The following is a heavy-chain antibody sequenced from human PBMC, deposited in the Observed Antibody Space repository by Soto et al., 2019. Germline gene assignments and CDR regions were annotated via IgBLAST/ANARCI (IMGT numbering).Heavy chain of an antibody. CDR1: GFVYSNYA. Sequence: VQLVESGGGVVQPGRSLRLSCAASGFVYSNYAMHWVRLSPGKGLEWVALIWSDGTKKYYMDSVKGRFIISRDNSLKTRHLQMDSLRAEDAAVYFCVRGIPSQYTSDWLYWYFDLWGRGTQVTVSA. CDR3: VRGIPSQYTSDWLYWYFDL. CDR2: IWSDGTKK. D-gene: IGHD6-25*01. J-gene: IGHJ2*01. V-gene: IGHV3-33*01.